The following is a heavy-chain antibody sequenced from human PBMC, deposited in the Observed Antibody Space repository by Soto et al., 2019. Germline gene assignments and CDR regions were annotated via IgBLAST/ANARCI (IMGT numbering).Heavy chain of an antibody. D-gene: IGHD6-19*01. CDR3: AREVVIAVASPPEYGMDV. Sequence: ASVKVSCNASAGTFSSYAISWVRQAPGQGLEWMGGIIPIFGTANYAQKFQGRGTITAAKSTSTTYMELSSLRSEDTAVYYCAREVVIAVASPPEYGMDVWGQGTTVTVSS. J-gene: IGHJ6*02. CDR1: AGTFSSYA. CDR2: IIPIFGTA. V-gene: IGHV1-69*06.